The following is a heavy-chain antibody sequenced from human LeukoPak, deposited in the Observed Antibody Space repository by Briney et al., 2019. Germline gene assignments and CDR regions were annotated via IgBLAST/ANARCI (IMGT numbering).Heavy chain of an antibody. V-gene: IGHV3-11*01. CDR3: ALLDVVGNPTATEYFQH. Sequence: GGSLRLSCAASGFTFSDYYMSWIRQAPGKGLEWVSYISRTESTKKYADSVKGRFTISRDNAKNSLYLQMDSLRVEDTAMYYCALLDVVGNPTATEYFQHWGQGTLVTVSS. CDR2: ISRTESTK. CDR1: GFTFSDYY. D-gene: IGHD2-15*01. J-gene: IGHJ1*01.